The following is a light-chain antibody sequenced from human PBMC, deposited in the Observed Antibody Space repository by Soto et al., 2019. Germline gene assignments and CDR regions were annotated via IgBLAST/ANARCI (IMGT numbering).Light chain of an antibody. CDR2: DVS. V-gene: IGLV2-11*01. CDR3: CSYAGSYTFV. CDR1: SSDVDGYNY. J-gene: IGLJ1*01. Sequence: QSAPTQPRSVSGSPGQSVTISCTGTSSDVDGYNYVSWYQHHPGKAPKLMIYDVSKRPSGVPDRFSGSKSGNTASLTISGLQAEDEADYYCCSYAGSYTFVFGTGTKLTVL.